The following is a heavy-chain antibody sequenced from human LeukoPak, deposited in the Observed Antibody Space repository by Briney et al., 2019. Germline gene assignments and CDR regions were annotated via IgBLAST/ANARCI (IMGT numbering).Heavy chain of an antibody. D-gene: IGHD1-26*01. CDR1: GDSVSSKSVT. V-gene: IGHV6-1*01. CDR2: TYYRSKWSN. J-gene: IGHJ4*02. Sequence: SQTLSLTCAISGDSVSSKSVTWNWIRQPPSRGLEWLGRTYYRSKWSNDYAVSVRSRIIVNPDTSKNQFSLKLNSVTPEDTAIYFCARAVGGTLDSWGQGTLVTVSS. CDR3: ARAVGGTLDS.